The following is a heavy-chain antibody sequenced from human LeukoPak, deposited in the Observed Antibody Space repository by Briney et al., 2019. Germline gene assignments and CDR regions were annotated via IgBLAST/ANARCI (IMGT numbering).Heavy chain of an antibody. J-gene: IGHJ4*02. Sequence: ASVKVSCTASGGTFSSYAISWVRQAPGQGLEWMGGIIPIFGTANYAQKFQGRVTITADKSTSTAYMELSSLRSEDTAVYYCARAKTSGKWYRPPYYFDYWGQGTLVTVSS. CDR3: ARAKTSGKWYRPPYYFDY. V-gene: IGHV1-69*06. CDR2: IIPIFGTA. D-gene: IGHD4-23*01. CDR1: GGTFSSYA.